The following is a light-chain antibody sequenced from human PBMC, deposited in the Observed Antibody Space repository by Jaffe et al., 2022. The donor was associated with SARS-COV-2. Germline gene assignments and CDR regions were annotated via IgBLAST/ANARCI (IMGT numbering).Light chain of an antibody. CDR1: QSVSSSY. V-gene: IGKV3-20*01. CDR2: GAS. J-gene: IGKJ1*01. CDR3: QQYDNSRRT. Sequence: EIVLTQSPGTLSLSPGERATLSCRASQSVSSSYLAWYQQKPGQAPRLLIYGASSRATGIPDRFSGSGSGTDFTLTISRLEPEDFAVYYCQQYDNSRRTFGQGTKVEIK.